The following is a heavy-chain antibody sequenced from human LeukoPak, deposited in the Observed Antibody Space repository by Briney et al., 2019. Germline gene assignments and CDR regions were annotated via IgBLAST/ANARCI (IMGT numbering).Heavy chain of an antibody. V-gene: IGHV3-74*01. Sequence: GGSLRLSCAAPGFTFSSYWMHWVRQVPGKGLVWVSRINSDGSSTSYADSVKGRFTISRDNAKNTLYLQMNSLRAEDTAVYYCARDGQYGDYVDYWGQGTLVTVSS. CDR3: ARDGQYGDYVDY. CDR1: GFTFSSYW. J-gene: IGHJ4*02. D-gene: IGHD4-17*01. CDR2: INSDGSST.